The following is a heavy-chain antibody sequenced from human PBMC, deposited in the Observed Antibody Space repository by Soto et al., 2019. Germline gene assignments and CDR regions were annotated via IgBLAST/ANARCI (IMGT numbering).Heavy chain of an antibody. Sequence: QVQLQESGPGLVTPSQTLSLTCTVSGVSISSGGYYWSWIRQRPGTGLEWIGFIYNSGSSHYNPSLQSRVTISGAASKNQFPLKVTSVTAADTAVYYCARVHRYCSGGSCYLLDYWGQGALVTVSS. D-gene: IGHD2-15*01. J-gene: IGHJ4*02. CDR3: ARVHRYCSGGSCYLLDY. CDR1: GVSISSGGYY. V-gene: IGHV4-31*03. CDR2: IYNSGSS.